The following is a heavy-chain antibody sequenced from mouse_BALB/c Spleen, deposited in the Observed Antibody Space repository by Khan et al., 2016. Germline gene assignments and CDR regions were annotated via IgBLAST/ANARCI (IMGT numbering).Heavy chain of an antibody. Sequence: EVQLQESGPSLVKPSQTLSLTCSVTDDSITSGYWNWIRKFPGHKLEYMGYISDSGSNYYNPSLKSRISITRDTSKNQYYLQLNSVTTEDTATYYCARAVRATMDYWGQGTSVTVSS. J-gene: IGHJ4*01. CDR2: ISDSGSN. D-gene: IGHD3-1*01. CDR1: DDSITSGY. CDR3: ARAVRATMDY. V-gene: IGHV3-8*02.